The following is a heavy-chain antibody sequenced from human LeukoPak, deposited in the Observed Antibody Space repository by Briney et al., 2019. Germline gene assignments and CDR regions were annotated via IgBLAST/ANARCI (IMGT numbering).Heavy chain of an antibody. CDR1: GFTFSSYG. D-gene: IGHD1-26*01. Sequence: PGRSLRLSCAASGFTFSSYGMHWVRQAPGKGLEWVAVIWYDGSNKYYADSVKGRFTISRDNSKNTLYLQMNSLRAEDTAVYYCARENGVGATQVRGELDYWGQGTLVTVSS. V-gene: IGHV3-33*01. CDR2: IWYDGSNK. J-gene: IGHJ4*02. CDR3: ARENGVGATQVRGELDY.